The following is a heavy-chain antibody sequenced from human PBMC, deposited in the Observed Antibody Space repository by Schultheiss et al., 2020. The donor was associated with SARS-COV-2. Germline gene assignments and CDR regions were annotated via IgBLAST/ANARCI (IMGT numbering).Heavy chain of an antibody. CDR2: IYYSGST. D-gene: IGHD3-10*01. CDR1: GGSISSGGYY. J-gene: IGHJ2*01. Sequence: SETLSLTCAVSGGSISSGGYYWSWIRQHPGKGLEWIGSIYYSGSTYYNPSLKSRVTISVDTSKNQFSLKLSSVTAADTAVYYCARYYYGSGSYRNYWYFDLWGRGTLVTVSS. CDR3: ARYYYGSGSYRNYWYFDL. V-gene: IGHV4-30-4*08.